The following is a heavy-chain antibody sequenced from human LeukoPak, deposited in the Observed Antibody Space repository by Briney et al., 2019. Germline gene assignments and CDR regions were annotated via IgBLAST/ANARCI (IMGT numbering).Heavy chain of an antibody. Sequence: PGGCLRLSCAASGFVFSSYEMNWVRQAPGKGLEWVSYSSRSGSIIYYADSVKGRFTISRDNAKNSLYLQMNSLRAEDTAVYYCARDLGGNYVWGQGTLVTVSS. CDR2: SSRSGSII. D-gene: IGHD1-7*01. J-gene: IGHJ4*02. V-gene: IGHV3-48*03. CDR1: GFVFSSYE. CDR3: ARDLGGNYV.